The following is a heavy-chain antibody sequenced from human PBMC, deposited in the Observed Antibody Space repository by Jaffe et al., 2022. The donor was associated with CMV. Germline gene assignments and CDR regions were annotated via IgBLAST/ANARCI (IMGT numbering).Heavy chain of an antibody. Sequence: EVQLVESGGGLVQPGGSLRLSCAASGFTFSSYWMSWVRQAPGKGLEWVANIKQDGSEKYYVDSVKGRFTISRDNAKNSLYLQMNSLRAEDTAVYYCARDDKLGYYYYMDVWGKGTTVTVSS. V-gene: IGHV3-7*03. CDR3: ARDDKLGYYYYMDV. CDR2: IKQDGSEK. D-gene: IGHD7-27*01. J-gene: IGHJ6*03. CDR1: GFTFSSYW.